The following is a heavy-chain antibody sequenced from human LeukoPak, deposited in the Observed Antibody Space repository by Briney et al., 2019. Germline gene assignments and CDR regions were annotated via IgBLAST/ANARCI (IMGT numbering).Heavy chain of an antibody. Sequence: SETLSLTCTVSGGSISSSSYYWGWIRQPPGKGLEWIGNIYYSGSPYYNPSLKSRVTISVDTSKNQFSLKPSSVTAADTAVYYCARGVLAVIAAAYFDYWGQETLVTVSS. V-gene: IGHV4-39*07. D-gene: IGHD6-25*01. J-gene: IGHJ4*02. CDR1: GGSISSSSYY. CDR2: IYYSGSP. CDR3: ARGVLAVIAAAYFDY.